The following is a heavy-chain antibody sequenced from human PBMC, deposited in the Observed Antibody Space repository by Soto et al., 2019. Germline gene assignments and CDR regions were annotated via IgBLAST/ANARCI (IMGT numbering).Heavy chain of an antibody. CDR3: ARVTMVRGMNANYYYYMDV. CDR2: IYYSGSA. D-gene: IGHD3-10*01. J-gene: IGHJ6*03. V-gene: IGHV4-59*08. CDR1: GGSISSYY. Sequence: SETLSLTCTVSGGSISSYYWSWIRQPPGKGLEWIGYIYYSGSANYNPSLKSRVTISVDTSKNQFSLKLSSVTAADTAVYFCARVTMVRGMNANYYYYMDVWGKGTTVTVSS.